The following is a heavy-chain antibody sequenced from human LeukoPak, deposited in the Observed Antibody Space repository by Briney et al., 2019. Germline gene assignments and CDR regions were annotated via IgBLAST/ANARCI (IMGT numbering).Heavy chain of an antibody. CDR2: MRYDENDK. CDR1: GFTFSPYG. J-gene: IGHJ4*02. CDR3: ARDGPYCSSTSCFFLDY. D-gene: IGHD2-2*01. Sequence: PGGSLRLSCAASGFTFSPYGMDWVCQAPGKGLEWVAFMRYDENDKYYADSVKGRFTISRDNSKNTLYLQMNSLRAEDTAVYYCARDGPYCSSTSCFFLDYWGQGTLVTVSS. V-gene: IGHV3-30*02.